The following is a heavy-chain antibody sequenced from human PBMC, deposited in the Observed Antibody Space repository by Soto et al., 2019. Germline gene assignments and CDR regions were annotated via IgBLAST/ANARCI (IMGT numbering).Heavy chain of an antibody. CDR3: ARGVTTVTTFDY. CDR2: IYHSGST. CDR1: GGSISSGGYS. V-gene: IGHV4-30-2*01. Sequence: PSETLSLTCAVSGGSISSGGYSCNWIRQPPGKGLEWIGYIYHSGSTYYNPSLKSRVTISVDRSKNQFSLKLSSVTAAETAVYYCARGVTTVTTFDYWGQGTLVTVSS. D-gene: IGHD4-17*01. J-gene: IGHJ4*02.